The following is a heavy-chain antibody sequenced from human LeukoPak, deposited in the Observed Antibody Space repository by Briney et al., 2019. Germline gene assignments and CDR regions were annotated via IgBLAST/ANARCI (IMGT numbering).Heavy chain of an antibody. CDR3: VKDRGSTVVTDGFDI. CDR1: GFTFDDYA. Sequence: GGSLRLSCAASGFTFDDYAMHWVRQAPGKGLEWVSGIGWNSGSIGYADSVKGRLTISRDNAENSLYLQMNSLRAEDTALYYCVKDRGSTVVTDGFDIWGQGTMVSVSS. D-gene: IGHD4-23*01. J-gene: IGHJ3*02. CDR2: IGWNSGSI. V-gene: IGHV3-9*01.